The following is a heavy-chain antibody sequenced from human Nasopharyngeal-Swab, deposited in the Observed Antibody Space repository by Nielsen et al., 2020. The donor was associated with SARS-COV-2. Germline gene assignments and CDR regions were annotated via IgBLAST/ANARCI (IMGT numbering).Heavy chain of an antibody. CDR1: GESSTGYSTGYY. V-gene: IGHV4-34*01. Sequence: SETLSLTCAVYGESSTGYSTGYYWNWIRQPPGKGLEWIGEINHSGSTHYNPSLKSRVTISMDTSKSQFSLKMTSVTAADTAVYYCAKKGYSSSWYIYWGQGTLVTVSS. CDR3: AKKGYSSSWYIY. CDR2: INHSGST. D-gene: IGHD6-13*01. J-gene: IGHJ4*02.